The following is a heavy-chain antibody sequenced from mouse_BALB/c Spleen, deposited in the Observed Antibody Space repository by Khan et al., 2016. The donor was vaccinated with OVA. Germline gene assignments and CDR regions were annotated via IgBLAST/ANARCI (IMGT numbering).Heavy chain of an antibody. CDR3: ARQPGYYEGSAMDY. V-gene: IGHV5-6*01. D-gene: IGHD2-3*01. Sequence: DVQLVESGGDLVKPGGSLKLSCAASGFTFSSYGMSWVRQTPDKRLEWVAAISSGGSYTYYPASLKGRFTISRDNAKNTLYLQMSSLKSEDTAMYYSARQPGYYEGSAMDYWGQGTSVTVSS. J-gene: IGHJ4*01. CDR2: ISSGGSYT. CDR1: GFTFSSYG.